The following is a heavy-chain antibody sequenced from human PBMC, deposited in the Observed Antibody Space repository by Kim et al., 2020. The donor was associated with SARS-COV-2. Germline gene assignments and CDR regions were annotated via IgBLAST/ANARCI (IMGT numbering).Heavy chain of an antibody. CDR3: ARHYYESRIYAPAY. V-gene: IGHV4-39*01. D-gene: IGHD3-22*01. J-gene: IGHJ4*02. Sequence: SETLSLTCTVSGDSISSNSHYWGWIRQPPGKGLEWIGSIYYSGITYYNPSLKSRVTISVDTSKNQFSLKLSSVTAADTAVYYCARHYYESRIYAPAYWGLGSLVTVSS. CDR1: GDSISSNSHY. CDR2: IYYSGIT.